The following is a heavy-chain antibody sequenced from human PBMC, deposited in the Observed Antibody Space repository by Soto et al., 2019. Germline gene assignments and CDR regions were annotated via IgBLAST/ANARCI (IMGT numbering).Heavy chain of an antibody. CDR1: GFTFSIYW. CDR2: INSDGSST. J-gene: IGHJ5*02. V-gene: IGHV3-74*01. D-gene: IGHD6-13*01. CDR3: ARDLSSDSSSWADNWFDP. Sequence: GSLRLSCAASGFTFSIYWMHWVRQAPGKGLVWVSRINSDGSSTSYADSVKGRFTISRDNAKNTLYLQMNSLRAEDTAVYYCARDLSSDSSSWADNWFDPWGQGTLVTVSS.